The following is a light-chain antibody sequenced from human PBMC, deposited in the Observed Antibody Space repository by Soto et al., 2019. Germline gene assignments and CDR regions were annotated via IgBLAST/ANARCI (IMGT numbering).Light chain of an antibody. V-gene: IGLV1-40*01. CDR3: QSYDTSLSGAWV. CDR2: GTT. J-gene: IGLJ3*02. CDR1: PSNIGAGFD. Sequence: QSVLTQPPSVSGAPGQRITISCTGSPSNIGAGFDVHWYQQFPGTAPKLLIYGTTSRPSGVPERFSGSQSGTSASLAITGLQAGDEADYYCQSYDTSLSGAWVFGGGTQLTVL.